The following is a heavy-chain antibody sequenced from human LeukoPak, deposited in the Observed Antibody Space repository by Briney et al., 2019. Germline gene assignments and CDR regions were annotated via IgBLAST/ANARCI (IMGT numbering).Heavy chain of an antibody. CDR2: ISSSSSYI. CDR1: GFTFSSYA. CDR3: ASKPAVTSVAFDV. J-gene: IGHJ3*01. Sequence: GGSLRLSCAASGFTFSSYAMSWVRQAPGKGLEWVSSISSSSSYIYYADSVKGRFTISRDNAKNSLYLQMNSLRAEDTAVYYCASKPAVTSVAFDVWGQGTMVTVSS. D-gene: IGHD4-17*01. V-gene: IGHV3-21*01.